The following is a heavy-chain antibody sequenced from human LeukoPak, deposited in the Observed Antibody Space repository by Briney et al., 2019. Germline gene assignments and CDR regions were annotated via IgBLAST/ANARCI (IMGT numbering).Heavy chain of an antibody. D-gene: IGHD2-8*02. CDR2: ISSSSSYI. Sequence: GGSLRLSCAASGFTSSSYSMNWVRQAPGKGLEWVSCISSSSSYIYYADSVKGRFTISRDNAKNSLYLQMNSLRVEDTAVYYCARGNYGGWGMFDAFDIWGQGTMVTVSS. J-gene: IGHJ3*02. V-gene: IGHV3-21*01. CDR1: GFTSSSYS. CDR3: ARGNYGGWGMFDAFDI.